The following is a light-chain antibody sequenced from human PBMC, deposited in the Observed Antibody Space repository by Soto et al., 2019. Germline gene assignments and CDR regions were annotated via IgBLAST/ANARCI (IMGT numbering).Light chain of an antibody. V-gene: IGKV3-20*01. CDR2: GAS. CDR3: QQYGSSGIT. J-gene: IGKJ5*01. CDR1: QSVSSSY. Sequence: EMVLTQSPGTLSLSPGERATLSCRASQSVSSSYLAWYQQKSGQAPRLLIYGASSRATGIPDRFSGSGSGTDFTLTISRLEPEDCAVYYCQQYGSSGITFGPGTRLESK.